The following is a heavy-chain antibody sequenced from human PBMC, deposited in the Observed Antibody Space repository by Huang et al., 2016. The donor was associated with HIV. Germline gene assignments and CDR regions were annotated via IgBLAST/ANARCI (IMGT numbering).Heavy chain of an antibody. CDR3: ARGIAAGDY. Sequence: QVKLVQSGAEVKKPGASVKVSCKASGYIFSTYDTHWVRQAPGQRVEWMGRINAGNGNTKYSQRFQGRVTITRDTAANTAYVELSSLRSEDTGVYYCARGIAAGDYWGQGTLVTVSS. CDR1: GYIFSTYD. D-gene: IGHD6-25*01. CDR2: INAGNGNT. V-gene: IGHV1-3*01. J-gene: IGHJ4*02.